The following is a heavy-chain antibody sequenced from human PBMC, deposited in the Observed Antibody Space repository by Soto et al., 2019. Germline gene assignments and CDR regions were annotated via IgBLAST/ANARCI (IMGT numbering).Heavy chain of an antibody. D-gene: IGHD3-16*02. V-gene: IGHV4-31*03. CDR2: IYYSGST. CDR3: ARAYYDYIWGSYRAPNWFDP. CDR1: GGSISSGGYY. J-gene: IGHJ5*02. Sequence: SETLSLTCTVSGGSISSGGYYWSWIRQHPGKGLEWIGYIYYSGSTNYNPSLKSRVTISVDTSKNQFSLKLSSVTAADTAVYYCARAYYDYIWGSYRAPNWFDPWGQGTLVTVS.